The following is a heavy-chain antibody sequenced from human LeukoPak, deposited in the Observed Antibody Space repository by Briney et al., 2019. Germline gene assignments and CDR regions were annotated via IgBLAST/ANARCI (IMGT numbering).Heavy chain of an antibody. CDR2: IYYSGST. Sequence: PSETLSLTCTVSGGSISGYYWSWIRQPPGKGLEWIGYIYYSGSTNYNPSLKSRVTISVDTSKNQFSLKLSSVTAADTAVYYCARGYDFWSGYPWFDYWGQGTLVTVSS. CDR3: ARGYDFWSGYPWFDY. J-gene: IGHJ4*02. V-gene: IGHV4-59*01. D-gene: IGHD3-3*01. CDR1: GGSISGYY.